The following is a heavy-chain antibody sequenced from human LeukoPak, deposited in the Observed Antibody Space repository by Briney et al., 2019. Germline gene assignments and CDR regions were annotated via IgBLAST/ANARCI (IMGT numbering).Heavy chain of an antibody. CDR2: INPNSGGT. CDR1: GYTFTGYY. D-gene: IGHD3-3*01. Sequence: ASVKVSFKASGYTFTGYYMHWVRQAPGQGLEWMGRINPNSGGTNYAQKFQGRVTMTRDTSISTAYVELSRLRSDDTAVYYCARVGITIFGVVTHYYYYYGMDVWGQGTTVTVSS. J-gene: IGHJ6*02. CDR3: ARVGITIFGVVTHYYYYYGMDV. V-gene: IGHV1-2*06.